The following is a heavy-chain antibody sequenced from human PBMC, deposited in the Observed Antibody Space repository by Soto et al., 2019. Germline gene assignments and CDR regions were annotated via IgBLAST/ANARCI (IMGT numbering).Heavy chain of an antibody. V-gene: IGHV4-59*01. J-gene: IGHJ3*02. D-gene: IGHD2-2*01. Sequence: SETLSLTCTVSGGSISSYYWGWIRQPPGKGLEWIGYIYYSGSTNYNPSLKSRVTISVDTSKNQFSLKLSSVTAADTAVYYCARKGYCSSTSCPVGAFDIWGQGTMVTVSS. CDR2: IYYSGST. CDR1: GGSISSYY. CDR3: ARKGYCSSTSCPVGAFDI.